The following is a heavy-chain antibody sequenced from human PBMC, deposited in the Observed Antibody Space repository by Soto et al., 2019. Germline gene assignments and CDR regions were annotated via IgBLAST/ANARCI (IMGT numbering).Heavy chain of an antibody. Sequence: QLQLQESGSGLVKPSQTLSLTCAVSGGSISSGGYSWSWIRQPPGKGLEWIGYIYHSGSTYYNPSLKCRLTLSVDRSKNQFSLKLSPVPAADTAVYYCARRTRPQEPFDYWGQGTLVTVSS. J-gene: IGHJ4*02. CDR2: IYHSGST. CDR1: GGSISSGGYS. D-gene: IGHD6-6*01. CDR3: ARRTRPQEPFDY. V-gene: IGHV4-30-2*01.